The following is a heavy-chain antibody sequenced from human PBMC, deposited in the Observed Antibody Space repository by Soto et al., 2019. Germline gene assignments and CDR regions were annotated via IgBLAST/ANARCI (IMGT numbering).Heavy chain of an antibody. CDR3: AREGGYFDSSGSGVYHYHGVDV. CDR1: GGSISTYF. V-gene: IGHV4-4*07. J-gene: IGHJ6*02. CDR2: IYTTGST. Sequence: PSETLSLTCTVSGGSISTYFWSWIRQPAGGGLEWIGRIYTTGSTNYNPSLTSRVTMSLDTSRNQFSLKLSSVTAADTAVYYCAREGGYFDSSGSGVYHYHGVDVWGQGTTVTVS. D-gene: IGHD3-22*01.